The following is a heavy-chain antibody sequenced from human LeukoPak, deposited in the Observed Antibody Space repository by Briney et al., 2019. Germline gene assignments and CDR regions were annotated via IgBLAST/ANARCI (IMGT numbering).Heavy chain of an antibody. CDR1: GGSISSYY. CDR2: IYTSGST. V-gene: IGHV4-4*07. D-gene: IGHD3-10*01. CDR3: ARAVGSGSFQTYYYYMDV. J-gene: IGHJ6*03. Sequence: SETLSLTCTVSGGSISSYYWSWLRQPAGKGLEWIGRIYTSGSTNYNPSLKSRVTMSVDTSKNQFSLKLSSVTAADTAVYYCARAVGSGSFQTYYYYMDVWGKGTTVTVSS.